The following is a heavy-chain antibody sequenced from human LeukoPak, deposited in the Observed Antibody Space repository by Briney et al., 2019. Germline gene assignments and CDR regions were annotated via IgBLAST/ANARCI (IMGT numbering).Heavy chain of an antibody. J-gene: IGHJ5*02. V-gene: IGHV3-11*01. D-gene: IGHD3-10*01. CDR1: GFIISDYY. Sequence: GGSLRLSCAASGFIISDYYMSWIRQAPGKGLEWLSYSSTSGSTISYADSVKGRFTISRDNAKNSLYLQMNSLRAEDTAVYYCARESYYYGSGAYDPWGQGTMVTVSS. CDR2: SSTSGSTI. CDR3: ARESYYYGSGAYDP.